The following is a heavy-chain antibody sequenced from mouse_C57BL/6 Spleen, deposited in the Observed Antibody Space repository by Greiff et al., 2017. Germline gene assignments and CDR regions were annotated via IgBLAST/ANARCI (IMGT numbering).Heavy chain of an antibody. CDR1: GYAFSSSW. Sequence: VNVVESGPELVKPGASVKISCKASGYAFSSSWMNWVKQRPGKGLEWIGRIYPGDGDTNYTGKFKGKATLTADKSSSTAYMQLSSLTSEDSAVYFCAPFSYYFDYWGQGTTLTVSS. CDR2: IYPGDGDT. V-gene: IGHV1-82*01. CDR3: APFSYYFDY. J-gene: IGHJ2*01.